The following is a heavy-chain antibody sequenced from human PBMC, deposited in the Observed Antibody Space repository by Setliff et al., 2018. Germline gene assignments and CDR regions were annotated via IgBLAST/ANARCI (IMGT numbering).Heavy chain of an antibody. D-gene: IGHD2-15*01. CDR1: GYTFTGYY. CDR2: INPSGGST. V-gene: IGHV1-46*01. Sequence: ASVKVSCKASGYTFTGYYMHWVRQAPGQGLEWMGWINPSGGSTSYAQKFQGRVTMTRDTSTSTVYMELSSLRSEDTAVYYCAREAKRNVVVVVAATPVYWGQGTLVTVSS. CDR3: AREAKRNVVVVVAATPVY. J-gene: IGHJ4*02.